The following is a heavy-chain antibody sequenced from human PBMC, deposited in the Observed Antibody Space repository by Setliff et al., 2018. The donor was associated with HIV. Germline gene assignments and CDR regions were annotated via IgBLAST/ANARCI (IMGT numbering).Heavy chain of an antibody. CDR2: IYSDGST. V-gene: IGHV3-66*02. CDR1: GFTVSTYY. J-gene: IGHJ4*02. D-gene: IGHD3-10*01. CDR3: ARLRLYNSALDY. Sequence: GESLRLSCAASGFTVSTYYMSWVRQAPGKGLEWVSTIYSDGSTYHADSVNGRFTLSRDISENALYLQIDSLRPEDTAVYYCARLRLYNSALDYWGQGTLVTVSS.